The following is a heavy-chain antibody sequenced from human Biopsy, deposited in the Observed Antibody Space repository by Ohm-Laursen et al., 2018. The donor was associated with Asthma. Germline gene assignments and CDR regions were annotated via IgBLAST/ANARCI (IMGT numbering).Heavy chain of an antibody. J-gene: IGHJ3*01. CDR1: GYNFISFA. CDR2: ANTGNGNT. Sequence: ASVKVSCKASGYNFISFAIHWVRQAPGQRLEWMGWANTGNGNTKFSQKFQGRVTITRDTSASTAYMDLSSLRSEDTAVYYCARTYYDFLTGQVKDVFGVWGQGTMVTVSS. CDR3: ARTYYDFLTGQVKDVFGV. V-gene: IGHV1-3*04. D-gene: IGHD3-9*01.